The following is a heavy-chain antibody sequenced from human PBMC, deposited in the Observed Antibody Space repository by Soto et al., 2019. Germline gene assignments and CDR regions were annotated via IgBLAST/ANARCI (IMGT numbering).Heavy chain of an antibody. CDR1: GFTFSSYA. J-gene: IGHJ6*02. CDR3: APAAREYYYYGMDV. V-gene: IGHV3-23*01. CDR2: ISGSGGST. Sequence: EVQLLESGGGLVQPGGSLRLSCAASGFTFSSYAMSWVRQAPGKGLEWVSAISGSGGSTYYADSVKGRFTISRDNSKNTLYLQMKSLRAEDTAVYYCAPAAREYYYYGMDVWGQGTTVTVSS.